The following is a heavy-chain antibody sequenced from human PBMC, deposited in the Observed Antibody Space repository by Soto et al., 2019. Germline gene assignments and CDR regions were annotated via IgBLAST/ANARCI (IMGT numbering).Heavy chain of an antibody. CDR1: GFTFSSYA. V-gene: IGHV3-30-3*01. CDR3: ARERHDGVRGRGWFEP. J-gene: IGHJ5*02. Sequence: QVQLVESGGGVVQPGRSLRLSCAASGFTFSSYAMHWVRQAPGKGLEWVAVISYDGSNKYYADSVKGRFTISRDNSKNKLYLQMNSLRAEDTAVYYCARERHDGVRGRGWFEPWGQGPLVTVSS. D-gene: IGHD3-10*01. CDR2: ISYDGSNK.